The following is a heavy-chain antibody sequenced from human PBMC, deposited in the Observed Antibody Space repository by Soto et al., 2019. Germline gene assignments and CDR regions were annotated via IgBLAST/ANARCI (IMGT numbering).Heavy chain of an antibody. CDR3: ARDGAYRSGWLYWYFDV. J-gene: IGHJ2*01. V-gene: IGHV4-59*01. CDR2: IYYSGST. D-gene: IGHD6-19*01. CDR1: GGSISSYY. Sequence: QVQLQESGPGLVKPSETLSLTCTVSGGSISSYYWSWIRQPPGKGLEWIGYIYYSGSTNYNPSLKSQVTIASDPSKNPFSLKLSSVPAADTAVYYCARDGAYRSGWLYWYFDVWGRGTLVTVSS.